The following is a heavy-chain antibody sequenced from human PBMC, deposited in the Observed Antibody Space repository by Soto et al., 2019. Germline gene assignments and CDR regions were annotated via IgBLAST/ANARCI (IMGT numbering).Heavy chain of an antibody. J-gene: IGHJ5*02. CDR2: IKVDGSAK. V-gene: IGHV3-7*03. Sequence: PGGSLRLSCAASGFTFSNYWMSWVRQAPGKGLEWVANIKVDGSAKYYVDSVKGRFTISRDNAKNSLYLQMNSLRGEDTAVYYCARGHGTSPNWFDPWGQGTLVTVSS. CDR1: GFTFSNYW. CDR3: ARGHGTSPNWFDP.